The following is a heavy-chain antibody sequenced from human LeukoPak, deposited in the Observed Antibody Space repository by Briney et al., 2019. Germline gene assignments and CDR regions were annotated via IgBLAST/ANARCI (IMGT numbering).Heavy chain of an antibody. J-gene: IGHJ4*02. D-gene: IGHD7-27*01. Sequence: TGGSLRLSCAASGFTFSSYTMSWVRQAPGKGLEWVSTITTRDGNTYYADSVKGRFTVSRDNSKNTLFLQMNSLGAEDTAVYYCAKDGGLWVSAHWGDSWGRGTLVTVSS. CDR2: ITTRDGNT. CDR3: AKDGGLWVSAHWGDS. V-gene: IGHV3-23*01. CDR1: GFTFSSYT.